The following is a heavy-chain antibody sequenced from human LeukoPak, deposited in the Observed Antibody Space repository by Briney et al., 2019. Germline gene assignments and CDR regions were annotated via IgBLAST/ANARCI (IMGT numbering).Heavy chain of an antibody. CDR3: ARDTMIVANY. CDR2: INPNSGGT. J-gene: IGHJ4*02. D-gene: IGHD3-22*01. V-gene: IGHV1-2*06. Sequence: AASVTVSCTASGYTFTGYYMHWVRQAPGQGLEWMGRINPNSGGTNYAQKFQGRVTMTRDTSISTAYMELSRLRSDDTAVYYCARDTMIVANYWGQGTLVTVSS. CDR1: GYTFTGYY.